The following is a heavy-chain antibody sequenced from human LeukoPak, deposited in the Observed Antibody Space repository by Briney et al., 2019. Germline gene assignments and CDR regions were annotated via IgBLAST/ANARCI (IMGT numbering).Heavy chain of an antibody. J-gene: IGHJ4*02. CDR1: GLVFSTHD. V-gene: IGHV3-23*01. Sequence: GGSLRLSCAASGLVFSTHDMSWGRQVPGKGPEWVSSISGSGTGTYYTDSVKGRFTISRDTSKNTLYLQMDNLRVEDTAVYYCVKGFHFDWWGQGTLVIVSS. CDR2: ISGSGTGT. CDR3: VKGFHFDW.